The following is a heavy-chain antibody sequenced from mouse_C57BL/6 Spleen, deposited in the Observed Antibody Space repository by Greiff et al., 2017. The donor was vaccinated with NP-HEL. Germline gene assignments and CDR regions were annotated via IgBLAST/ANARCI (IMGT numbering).Heavy chain of an antibody. J-gene: IGHJ1*03. CDR3: ARSYDYDWYFDV. CDR1: GYTFTDYN. D-gene: IGHD2-4*01. CDR2: INPNNGGT. Sequence: VQLQQSGPELVKPGASVKMSCKASGYTFTDYNMHWVKQSHGKSLEWIGYINPNNGGTSYNQKFKGKATLTVNKSYSTAYMELRSLTSEDSAVYYCARSYDYDWYFDVWGTGTTVTVSS. V-gene: IGHV1-22*01.